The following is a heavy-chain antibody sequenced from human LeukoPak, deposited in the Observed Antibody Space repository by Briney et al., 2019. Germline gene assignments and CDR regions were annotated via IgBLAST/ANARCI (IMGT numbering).Heavy chain of an antibody. V-gene: IGHV3-30-3*01. CDR2: ISYDGSNK. J-gene: IGHJ4*02. Sequence: PGGSLRLSCAASGFTFSSYAMHWVRQAPGKGLEWVAVISYDGSNKYYADSVKGRFTISRDNSKNTLYLQMNSLRAEDTAVYYCARELGSYSGSYFDYWGQGTLVTVSS. D-gene: IGHD1-26*01. CDR3: ARELGSYSGSYFDY. CDR1: GFTFSSYA.